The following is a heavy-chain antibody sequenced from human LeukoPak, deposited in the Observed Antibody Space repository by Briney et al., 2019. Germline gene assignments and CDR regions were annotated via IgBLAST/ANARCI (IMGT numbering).Heavy chain of an antibody. CDR2: IYYSGST. D-gene: IGHD2/OR15-2a*01. CDR3: ARVTPVYYFDY. V-gene: IGHV4-59*01. J-gene: IGHJ4*02. CDR1: GGSISSYY. Sequence: PSETLSLTCTVSGGSISSYYWSWIRQPPGKGLEWIGYIYYSGSTNYNPSLKSRVTISVDTSKNQFSLKLSSVTAADTAVYYYARVTPVYYFDYWGQGTLVTVSS.